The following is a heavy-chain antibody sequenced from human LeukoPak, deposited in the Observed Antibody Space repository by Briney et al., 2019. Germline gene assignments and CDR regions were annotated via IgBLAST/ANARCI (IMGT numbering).Heavy chain of an antibody. Sequence: AGGSLRLSCTASGFSFSGSWMSWVRQLPGKGLEWLADMNPDGSTIVYVDSVKGRFTISRNSAKNSVYLQMDGLRAEDTAVYYCARDPLNGALDIWGQGTLVTASS. CDR1: GFSFSGSW. J-gene: IGHJ3*02. V-gene: IGHV3-7*01. CDR3: ARDPLNGALDI. CDR2: MNPDGSTI.